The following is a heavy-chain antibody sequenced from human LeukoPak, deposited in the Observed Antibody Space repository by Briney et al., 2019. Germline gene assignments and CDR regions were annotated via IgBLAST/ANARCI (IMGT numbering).Heavy chain of an antibody. D-gene: IGHD3-10*01. CDR3: ARDQPSGSQEN. J-gene: IGHJ4*02. Sequence: GASVKVSCKASGGTFSSYAISWVRQAPGQGLEWMGGIIPIFGTANYTQKFQGRVTITTDESTSTAYMELSSLRSEDTAAYYCARDQPSGSQENWGQGTLVTVSS. CDR2: IIPIFGTA. V-gene: IGHV1-69*05. CDR1: GGTFSSYA.